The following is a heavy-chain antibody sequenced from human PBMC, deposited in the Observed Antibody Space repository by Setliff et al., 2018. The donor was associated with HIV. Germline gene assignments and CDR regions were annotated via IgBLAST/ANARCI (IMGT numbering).Heavy chain of an antibody. J-gene: IGHJ6*02. CDR1: GDSINKYY. Sequence: LSLTCTVSGDSINKYYWSWIRQPPGKGLEWIGYIYISGSTMYNPSLKTRVTMSLDTSKNQVSLKLTSATAADTAVYYCARRSIVGSTRGYYYYALDVWGQGTTVTVS. D-gene: IGHD1-26*01. V-gene: IGHV4-4*09. CDR3: ARRSIVGSTRGYYYYALDV. CDR2: IYISGST.